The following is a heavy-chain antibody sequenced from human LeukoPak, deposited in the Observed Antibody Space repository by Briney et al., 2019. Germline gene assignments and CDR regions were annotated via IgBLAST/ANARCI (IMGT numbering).Heavy chain of an antibody. CDR1: GFTFSSYT. Sequence: GGSLRLSCAASGFTFSSYTMNWVRQAPGKGLEWVSYISSGSTTIYYADSAKGRFTISRDNSKNTLYLQMNSLRAEDTAVYYCAKDRVVVPAAIQAFDIWGQGTMVTVSS. D-gene: IGHD2-2*01. CDR2: ISSGSTTI. CDR3: AKDRVVVPAAIQAFDI. V-gene: IGHV3-48*01. J-gene: IGHJ3*02.